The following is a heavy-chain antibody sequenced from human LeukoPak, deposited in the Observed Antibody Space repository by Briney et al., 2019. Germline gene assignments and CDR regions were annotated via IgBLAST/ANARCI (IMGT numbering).Heavy chain of an antibody. D-gene: IGHD3-3*01. V-gene: IGHV4-34*01. CDR1: GGSFSGYY. CDR3: ATDPEEPRSGP. CDR2: INHSGST. Sequence: PSVTLSLTCAVDGGSFSGYYWSWIRQPPGKGLEWIGEINHSGSTNYNPSLKSRVTISVDTSKNQFSLKLSSVTAADTAVYYCATDPEEPRSGPWAQGTLVTVSS. J-gene: IGHJ5*02.